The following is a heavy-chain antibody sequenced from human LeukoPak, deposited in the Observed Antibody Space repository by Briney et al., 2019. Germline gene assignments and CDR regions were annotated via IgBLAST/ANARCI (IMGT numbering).Heavy chain of an antibody. CDR3: ARGSNDYRDHSFDY. D-gene: IGHD4-17*01. CDR1: GDSVSSNSAA. Sequence: SQTLSLTCAISGDSVSSNSAAWNWIRQSPSRGLEWLGRTYYRSKWSNNYAVSVKSRITINSDTSKDQFALQLNSVTPEDTAVYYCARGSNDYRDHSFDYWGQGTLVTVSS. V-gene: IGHV6-1*01. J-gene: IGHJ4*02. CDR2: TYYRSKWSN.